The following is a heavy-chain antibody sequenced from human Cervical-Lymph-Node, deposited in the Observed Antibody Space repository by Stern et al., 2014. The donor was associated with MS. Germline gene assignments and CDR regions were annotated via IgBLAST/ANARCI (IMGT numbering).Heavy chain of an antibody. CDR2: INPYNS. CDR1: GYIFTNYA. V-gene: IGHV7-4-1*02. Sequence: QVQLVQSGSELKKPGASVKVSCKASGYIFTNYAVNWVRQAPGRGLEWMGWINPYNSTYSQGFSGRFFFSLDTSVNTAYLQINSLKAEDTATYYCAIHSYVRFFDHWGQGTLVTFSS. CDR3: AIHSYVRFFDH. J-gene: IGHJ4*02. D-gene: IGHD3-16*01.